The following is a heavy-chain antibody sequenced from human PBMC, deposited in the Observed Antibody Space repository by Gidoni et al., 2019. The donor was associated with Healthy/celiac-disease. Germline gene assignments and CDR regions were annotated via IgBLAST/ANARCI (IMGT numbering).Heavy chain of an antibody. CDR1: GCTFSSYA. V-gene: IGHV3-23*01. J-gene: IGHJ4*02. Sequence: EVQLLESGGGLVQPGGYLSISCAASGCTFSSYAMSWVRQAPGKGLVWVSAISGSGGSTYYADSVKCRFTISRDNSKNTLYLQMNSLRAEDTAVYYCAKDSSRAVAGGLDYWGQGTLVTVSS. D-gene: IGHD6-19*01. CDR3: AKDSSRAVAGGLDY. CDR2: ISGSGGST.